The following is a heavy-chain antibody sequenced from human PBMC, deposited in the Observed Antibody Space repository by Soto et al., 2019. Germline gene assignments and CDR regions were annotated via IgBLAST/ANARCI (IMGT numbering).Heavy chain of an antibody. Sequence: ASVKVSGKASGYTFTGYYMHWVRQAPGQGLEWMGWINPNSGGTNYAQKFQGRVTMTRDTSISTAYMELSRLRSDDTAVYYCAREASSSWMNWFDPWGQGTLVTVSS. D-gene: IGHD6-6*01. V-gene: IGHV1-2*02. J-gene: IGHJ5*02. CDR3: AREASSSWMNWFDP. CDR2: INPNSGGT. CDR1: GYTFTGYY.